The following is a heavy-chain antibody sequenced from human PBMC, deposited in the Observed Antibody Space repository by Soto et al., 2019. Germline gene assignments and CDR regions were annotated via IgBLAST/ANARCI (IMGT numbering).Heavy chain of an antibody. CDR1: GYTFTSYD. CDR2: MNPNSGNT. J-gene: IGHJ4*02. V-gene: IGHV1-8*01. CDR3: AKDYQLPLLRPSPFDY. Sequence: ASVKVSCKASGYTFTSYDINWVRQATGQGLEWMGWMNPNSGNTGYAQKFQGRVTMTRNTSISTAYMELSSLRSEDTAVYYCAKDYQLPLLRPSPFDYWGQGTLVTVSS. D-gene: IGHD2-15*01.